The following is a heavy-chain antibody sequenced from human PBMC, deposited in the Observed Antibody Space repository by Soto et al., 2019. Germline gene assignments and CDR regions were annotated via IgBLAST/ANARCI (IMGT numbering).Heavy chain of an antibody. V-gene: IGHV3-33*01. Sequence: QVQLVESGGGVVQPGRSLRLSCAASGFTFSSYGMHWVRQAPAKGLEWVAVIWYDGSNKYYADSVKGRFTISRDNSKNTLYLQMNSLRAEDTAVYYCARDGYYDPNIYYYYGMDVWGQGTTVTVSS. CDR2: IWYDGSNK. J-gene: IGHJ6*02. D-gene: IGHD3-3*01. CDR3: ARDGYYDPNIYYYYGMDV. CDR1: GFTFSSYG.